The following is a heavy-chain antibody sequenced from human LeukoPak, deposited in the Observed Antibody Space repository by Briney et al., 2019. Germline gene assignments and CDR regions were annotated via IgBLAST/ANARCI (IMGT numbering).Heavy chain of an antibody. J-gene: IGHJ6*02. V-gene: IGHV1-18*01. Sequence: RASVKVSCKASGYTFTSYGISWVRQAPGRGLEWMGWISAYNGNTNYAQKLQGRVTMTTDTSTSTAYMELSRLRSDDTAVYYCARSGGPAMTTVTTGYYYYGMDVWGQGTTVTVSS. CDR1: GYTFTSYG. CDR3: ARSGGPAMTTVTTGYYYYGMDV. D-gene: IGHD4-17*01. CDR2: ISAYNGNT.